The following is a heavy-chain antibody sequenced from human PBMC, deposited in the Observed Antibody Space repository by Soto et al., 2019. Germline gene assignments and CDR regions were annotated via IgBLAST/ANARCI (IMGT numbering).Heavy chain of an antibody. Sequence: GSLRLSCAASGWTFSSSPMTWVRQAPGKGLEWVSTISGSGGSTYYADSVKGRFTISRDNPKNTLYLQMNSLRAEDTAVNYCANGDHRSGYFPVHDSRGQGTLVTGSS. V-gene: IGHV3-23*01. CDR1: GWTFSSSP. D-gene: IGHD3-22*01. CDR2: ISGSGGST. CDR3: ANGDHRSGYFPVHDS. J-gene: IGHJ4*02.